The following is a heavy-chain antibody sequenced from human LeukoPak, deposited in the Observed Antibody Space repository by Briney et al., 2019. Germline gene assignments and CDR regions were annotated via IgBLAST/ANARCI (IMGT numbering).Heavy chain of an antibody. CDR2: IIPVFGTA. CDR3: ARRANHGFDY. D-gene: IGHD1-14*01. CDR1: GGTLSNYI. V-gene: IGHV1-69*13. J-gene: IGHJ4*02. Sequence: SVKVSCKTSGGTLSNYILSWVRQAPGQGLEWMGGIIPVFGTANYAQKFQGRVTITADESTSTAYMELSSLRSEDTAVYYCARRANHGFDYWGQGTLVTVSS.